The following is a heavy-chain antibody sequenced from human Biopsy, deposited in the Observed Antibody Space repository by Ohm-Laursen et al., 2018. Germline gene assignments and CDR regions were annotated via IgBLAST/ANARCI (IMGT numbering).Heavy chain of an antibody. Sequence: TLSPTCAVYGESFNGYYWSWIRQTPGKGLEWIGEINHSGRTNYNPSLKSRVTISVDTSKNQFSLKVRSVIAADTAVYYCVRGVDYYDPYHYYALDVWGQGTTVTVSS. V-gene: IGHV4-34*01. CDR2: INHSGRT. CDR1: GESFNGYY. J-gene: IGHJ6*02. CDR3: VRGVDYYDPYHYYALDV. D-gene: IGHD3-22*01.